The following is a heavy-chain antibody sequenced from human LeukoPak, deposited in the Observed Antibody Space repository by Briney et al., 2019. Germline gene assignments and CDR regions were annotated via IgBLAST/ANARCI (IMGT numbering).Heavy chain of an antibody. J-gene: IGHJ4*02. Sequence: SVKVSCKASGGTFSSYAISWVRQAPGQGLEWMGGIIPIFGTANYAQKLQGRVTITADESTSTAYMELSSLRSEDTAVYYCARERTVVTNYFDYWGQGTLVTVSS. CDR3: ARERTVVTNYFDY. V-gene: IGHV1-69*13. CDR2: IIPIFGTA. D-gene: IGHD4-23*01. CDR1: GGTFSSYA.